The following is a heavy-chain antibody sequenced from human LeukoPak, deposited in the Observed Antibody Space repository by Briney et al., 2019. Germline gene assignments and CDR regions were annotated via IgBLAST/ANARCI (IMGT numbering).Heavy chain of an antibody. CDR2: INPNSGGT. Sequence: ASVKVSCKASGYTFIDYYMHWVRQAPGQGLEWMGWINPNSGGTNYAQKFQGRVTMTRDTSISTAYMELSRLRSDDTAVYYCARDEGRYCSGGSCRYPDYWGQGTLVTVSS. V-gene: IGHV1-2*02. CDR1: GYTFIDYY. D-gene: IGHD2-15*01. J-gene: IGHJ4*02. CDR3: ARDEGRYCSGGSCRYPDY.